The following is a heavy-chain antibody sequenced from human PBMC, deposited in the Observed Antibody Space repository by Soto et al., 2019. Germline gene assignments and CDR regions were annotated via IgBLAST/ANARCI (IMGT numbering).Heavy chain of an antibody. J-gene: IGHJ4*02. CDR3: VRSGDYRSGSYWYFFDY. Sequence: ASVKVSCKASGYTFTSYYMHWVRQAPGQGLEWMGIINPSGGSTSYAQKFQGRVTMTRDTSTSTVYMELNSLRAEDTALYYCVRSGDYRSGSYWYFFDYWGQGALVTVSS. D-gene: IGHD3-10*01. CDR2: INPSGGST. CDR1: GYTFTSYY. V-gene: IGHV1-46*01.